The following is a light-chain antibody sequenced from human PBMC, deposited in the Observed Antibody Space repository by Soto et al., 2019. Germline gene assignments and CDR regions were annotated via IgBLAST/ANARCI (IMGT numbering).Light chain of an antibody. CDR1: QGISSY. CDR3: QQFNSFPLT. J-gene: IGKJ4*01. CDR2: DAS. Sequence: AIQLTQSPSSLSASVGDRVTITCRASQGISSYLAWYQQKPGEAPKLLIYDASNLEAGVPSRFSGSGSGTDFTLTISSLQPEDFATYYCQQFNSFPLTFGGGTKVDIK. V-gene: IGKV1-13*02.